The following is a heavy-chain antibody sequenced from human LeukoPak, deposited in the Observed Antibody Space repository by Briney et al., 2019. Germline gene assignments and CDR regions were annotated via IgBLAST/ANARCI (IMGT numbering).Heavy chain of an antibody. CDR1: GFTFSGYA. Sequence: GGSLRLSCAASGFTFSGYAMSWVRQAPGKGLEWVSAISGSGGSTYFADSVKGRFTISRDNSKNTLYLQMNSLRAEDTAVYYCAKIGLGGYYYGSGVLDYWGQGTLVTVSS. CDR2: ISGSGGST. CDR3: AKIGLGGYYYGSGVLDY. V-gene: IGHV3-23*01. J-gene: IGHJ4*02. D-gene: IGHD3-10*01.